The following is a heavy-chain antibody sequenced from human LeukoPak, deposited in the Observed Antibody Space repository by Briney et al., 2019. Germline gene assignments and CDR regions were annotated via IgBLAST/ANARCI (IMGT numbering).Heavy chain of an antibody. V-gene: IGHV3-48*01. CDR3: ARELSLSH. CDR2: ISSTGSVI. CDR1: GFTFSSYS. Sequence: QPGGSLRLSCAASGFTFSSYSMNWVRQAPGKGLEWVSYISSTGSVIYYADSVRGRFTISRGNAKNSLYLQMNGLRAEDTAVYYCARELSLSHWGQGTLVTVSS. D-gene: IGHD2/OR15-2a*01. J-gene: IGHJ4*02.